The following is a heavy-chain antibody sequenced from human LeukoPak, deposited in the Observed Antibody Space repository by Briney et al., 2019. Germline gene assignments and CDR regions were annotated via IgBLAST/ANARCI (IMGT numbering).Heavy chain of an antibody. CDR1: GFTFSDYY. CDR2: ISSSGSAI. CDR3: ASGSAAVTTFDY. V-gene: IGHV3-11*01. D-gene: IGHD4-17*01. Sequence: GGSLRLSCAASGFTFSDYYMSWIRQAPGKGLEWVSYISSSGSAIYYADSVKGRFTISRDNAKNSLYLQMNSLRAEDTAVYYCASGSAAVTTFDYWGQGTLVTVSS. J-gene: IGHJ4*02.